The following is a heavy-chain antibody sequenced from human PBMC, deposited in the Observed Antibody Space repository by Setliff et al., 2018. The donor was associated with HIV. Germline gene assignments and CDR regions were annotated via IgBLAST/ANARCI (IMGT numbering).Heavy chain of an antibody. D-gene: IGHD3-16*01. CDR2: IGTGGDT. J-gene: IGHJ6*02. Sequence: PGGSLRLSCEASGFTFSDYDFHWVRQAAGKGLEWVSAIGTGGDTYYVDSVKGRFTISRENARNSLYLQMNSLRVGDTAVHYCAREIRTVYTGGHYFYGIDVWGQGTAVTVSS. CDR3: AREIRTVYTGGHYFYGIDV. CDR1: GFTFSDYD. V-gene: IGHV3-13*01.